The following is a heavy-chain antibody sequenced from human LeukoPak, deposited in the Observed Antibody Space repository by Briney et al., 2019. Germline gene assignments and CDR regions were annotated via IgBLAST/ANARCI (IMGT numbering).Heavy chain of an antibody. V-gene: IGHV3-23*01. Sequence: GGSLRLSCAASGFTFNTYGMSWVRQGPGKGLEWVSGISGSGGGTYYADSVKGRVTISRDDPHNTLYLQMNSLRAEDTAVYFCARGGVDYYGSGTYYLMYYFDYWGQGALVTVSS. CDR2: ISGSGGGT. CDR3: ARGGVDYYGSGTYYLMYYFDY. CDR1: GFTFNTYG. D-gene: IGHD3-10*01. J-gene: IGHJ4*02.